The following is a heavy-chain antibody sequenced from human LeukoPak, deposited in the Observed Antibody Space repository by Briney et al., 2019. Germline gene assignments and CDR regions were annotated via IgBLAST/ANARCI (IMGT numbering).Heavy chain of an antibody. CDR2: IYHSGST. D-gene: IGHD5-18*01. V-gene: IGHV4-38-2*02. CDR1: GYSISSGYY. J-gene: IGHJ6*03. CDR3: ARATAMVTEGDYYYYYMDV. Sequence: SETLSLTCTVSGYSISSGYYWGWIRQPPGKGLEWIGSIYHSGSTYYNPSLKSRVTISVDKSKNQFSLKLSSVTAADTAVYYCARATAMVTEGDYYYYYMDVWGKGTTVTVSS.